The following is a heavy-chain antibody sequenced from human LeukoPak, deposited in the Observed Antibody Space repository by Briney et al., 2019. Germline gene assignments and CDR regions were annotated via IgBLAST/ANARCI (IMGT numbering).Heavy chain of an antibody. CDR2: LYSDGRT. CDR3: ARGGGYYPIDY. Sequence: GGSLRLSCAASGFTVNSNYMNWVRQAPGKGLEWVSVLYSDGRTYYAGSVKGRFTISRDTSKNTLYLQVNTLRAEHTAIYYCARGGGYYPIDYWGQGTLVTVSS. V-gene: IGHV3-53*01. D-gene: IGHD1-26*01. J-gene: IGHJ4*02. CDR1: GFTVNSNY.